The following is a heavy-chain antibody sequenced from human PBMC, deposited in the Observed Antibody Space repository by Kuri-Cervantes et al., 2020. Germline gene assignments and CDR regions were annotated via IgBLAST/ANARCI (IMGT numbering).Heavy chain of an antibody. CDR2: IKQDGSEK. D-gene: IGHD6-19*01. CDR1: GFTFSSYW. CDR3: ASGSGWLTPY. V-gene: IGHV3-7*01. Sequence: GSLKISCAASGFTFSSYWMSWVRQAPGKGLEWVANIKQDGSEKYYVDSVKGRFTISRDNAKNSLYLQMNSLRAEDTAVYFCASGSGWLTPYWGQGTLVTVSS. J-gene: IGHJ4*02.